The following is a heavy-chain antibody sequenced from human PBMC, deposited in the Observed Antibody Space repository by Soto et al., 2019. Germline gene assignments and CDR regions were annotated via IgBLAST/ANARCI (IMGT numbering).Heavy chain of an antibody. J-gene: IGHJ4*02. CDR3: ARERGYCSDGSCYLTFDD. CDR2: IYYSGST. Sequence: SETLSLTCTVSGGSISSYYWSWIRQPPGKGLEWIGYIYYSGSTNYNPSLKSRVTISVDTSKNQFSLKQSSVTATDTAVYYCARERGYCSDGSCYLTFDDWGQGALVTSSS. CDR1: GGSISSYY. V-gene: IGHV4-59*12. D-gene: IGHD2-15*01.